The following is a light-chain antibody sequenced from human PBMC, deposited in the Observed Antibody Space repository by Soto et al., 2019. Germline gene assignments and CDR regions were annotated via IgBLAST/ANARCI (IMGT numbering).Light chain of an antibody. CDR3: QQRSDWPT. Sequence: DFVMTQAPDSLAVSLGERATINCKSSQSVLYNSNNKNHLGWFQQKPGHPPKLLIYGASFRPSGVPDRFSGSGSGTDFTLTISSLQAEDVAVYYCQQRSDWPTFGGGTKVEIK. J-gene: IGKJ4*01. CDR2: GAS. V-gene: IGKV4-1*01. CDR1: QSVLYNSNNKNH.